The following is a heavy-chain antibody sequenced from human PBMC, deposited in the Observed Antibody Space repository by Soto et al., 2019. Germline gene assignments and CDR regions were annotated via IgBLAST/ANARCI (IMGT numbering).Heavy chain of an antibody. Sequence: GASVKVSCKASGYTFTSYGISWVRQAPGQGLEWMGWISAYNGNTNYAQKLQGRVTMTTDTSTSTAYMELRSLRSDDTAVYYCARGGQGGSSWYYYYYYMDVWGKGTTVTVSS. V-gene: IGHV1-18*01. D-gene: IGHD6-13*01. CDR1: GYTFTSYG. CDR2: ISAYNGNT. J-gene: IGHJ6*03. CDR3: ARGGQGGSSWYYYYYYMDV.